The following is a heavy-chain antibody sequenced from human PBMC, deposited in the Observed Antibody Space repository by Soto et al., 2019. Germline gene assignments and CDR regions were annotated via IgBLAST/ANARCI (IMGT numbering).Heavy chain of an antibody. D-gene: IGHD3-22*01. J-gene: IGHJ4*02. Sequence: QVQLQESGPGLVKPSGTLSLTCAVSGGSIIRSNWWSWVRQPPGKGSEWIGEIFHSGSTNDNPSRQGRAPMSVDESKNQLSLNLSSVAVAATAVYYCATWGFYSDSGGSLPFDSWGQGILVSVSS. V-gene: IGHV4-4*02. CDR1: GGSIIRSNW. CDR2: IFHSGST. CDR3: ATWGFYSDSGGSLPFDS.